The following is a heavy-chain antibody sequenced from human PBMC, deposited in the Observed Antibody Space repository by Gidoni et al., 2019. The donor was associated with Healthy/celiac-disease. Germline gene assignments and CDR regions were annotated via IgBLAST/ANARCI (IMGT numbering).Heavy chain of an antibody. J-gene: IGHJ4*02. V-gene: IGHV4-61*02. CDR1: GGSISSGSYY. CDR3: ARISYDSSPY. D-gene: IGHD3-22*01. Sequence: QVQLQESGPGLVKPSQTLSLTCTVSGGSISSGSYYWSWIRQPAGKGLEWIGRIYTSGSTNYNPSLKSRVTISVDTSKNQFSLKLSSVTAADTAVYYCARISYDSSPYWGQGTLVTVSS. CDR2: IYTSGST.